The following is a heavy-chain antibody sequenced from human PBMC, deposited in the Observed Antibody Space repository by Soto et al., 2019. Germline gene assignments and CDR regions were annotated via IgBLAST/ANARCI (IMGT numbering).Heavy chain of an antibody. Sequence: GASVKVSCKASGYTFTGYYMHWVRQAPGQGLEWMGWINPNSGDTSYAQKFQGRVTMTRDTSITTAYMELSRLRSDDTAVYYCARGHCSSTSCYGSDYYYGLDVWGQGTTVTVSS. V-gene: IGHV1-2*02. CDR2: INPNSGDT. J-gene: IGHJ6*02. CDR1: GYTFTGYY. CDR3: ARGHCSSTSCYGSDYYYGLDV. D-gene: IGHD2-2*01.